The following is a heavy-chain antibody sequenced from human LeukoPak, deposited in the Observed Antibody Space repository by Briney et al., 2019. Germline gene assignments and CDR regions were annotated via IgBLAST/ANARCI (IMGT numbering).Heavy chain of an antibody. J-gene: IGHJ5*02. V-gene: IGHV3-74*01. CDR1: GFTFSTYW. CDR3: ATEVGSGWFDP. Sequence: GGSLRLSCADSGFTFSTYWMNWVRQPPGKGLVWVSHIKSDGSSTGYADSVKGRFTISRDNAKNTLYLQMNSLRAEDTAVYYCATEVGSGWFDPWGQGTLVTVSS. CDR2: IKSDGSST. D-gene: IGHD1-1*01.